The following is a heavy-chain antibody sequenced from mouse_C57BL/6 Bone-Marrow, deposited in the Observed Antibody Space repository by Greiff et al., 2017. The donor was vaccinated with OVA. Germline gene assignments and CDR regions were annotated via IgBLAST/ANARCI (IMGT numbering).Heavy chain of an antibody. CDR3: ARLALGEAY. D-gene: IGHD4-1*01. Sequence: QVQLQQPGAELVMPGASVKLSCKASGYTFTSYWMHWVKQRPGQGLEWIGEIDPSDSSTNYNQKFKGKSTLTVDKSSSTAYMQLSSLPSEDSAVCDCARLALGEAYWGQGTLVTVSA. V-gene: IGHV1-69*01. CDR2: IDPSDSST. J-gene: IGHJ3*01. CDR1: GYTFTSYW.